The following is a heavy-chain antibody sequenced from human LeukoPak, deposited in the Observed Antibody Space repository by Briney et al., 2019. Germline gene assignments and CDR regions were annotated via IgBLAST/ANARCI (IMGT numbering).Heavy chain of an antibody. CDR1: GYTFTSYG. Sequence: ASVKVSCKASGYTFTSYGIIWVRQAPGQGLEWMGWISAYNGNTNYAQKLQGRVTMTTDTSTSTAYMELRSLRSDDTAVYYCARPAYGAANAEYFQHWGQGTLVTVSS. J-gene: IGHJ1*01. CDR2: ISAYNGNT. CDR3: ARPAYGAANAEYFQH. V-gene: IGHV1-18*01. D-gene: IGHD6-13*01.